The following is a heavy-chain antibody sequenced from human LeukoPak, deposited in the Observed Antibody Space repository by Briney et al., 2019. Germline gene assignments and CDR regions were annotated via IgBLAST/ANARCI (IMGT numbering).Heavy chain of an antibody. J-gene: IGHJ4*02. D-gene: IGHD5-12*01. CDR2: INPNNGGT. CDR3: AREPGDGGYDNFDY. Sequence: ASVKVSCRASVYTFTGYYMHWVRQAPGQGLEWMGWINPNNGGTHYAQKFQGRVTMTRDTSISTAYMELSRLRSDDTAVYYCAREPGDGGYDNFDYWGQGTLVTVSS. V-gene: IGHV1-2*02. CDR1: VYTFTGYY.